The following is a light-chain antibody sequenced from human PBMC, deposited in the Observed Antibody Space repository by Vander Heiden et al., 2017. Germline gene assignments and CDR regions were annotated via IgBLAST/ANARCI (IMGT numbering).Light chain of an antibody. Sequence: QSALTPPPSVSGAPGPRVTISCTGSSSHLGAGYDVHWYQQLPGTAPKLLIYGNSNRPSGVPDRFSGSKSGTSASLAITGRQAEDEADYYCQSYDSSLSGSVVFGGGTKLTVL. J-gene: IGLJ2*01. CDR2: GNS. V-gene: IGLV1-40*01. CDR1: SSHLGAGYD. CDR3: QSYDSSLSGSVV.